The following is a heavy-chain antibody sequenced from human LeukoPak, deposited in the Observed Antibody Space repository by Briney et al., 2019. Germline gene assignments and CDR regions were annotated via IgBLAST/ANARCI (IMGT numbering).Heavy chain of an antibody. D-gene: IGHD1-26*01. CDR2: ISYDGREE. J-gene: IGHJ4*02. V-gene: IGHV3-30*18. Sequence: PGGSLRLSCAASGFTFSDYAMHWARQAPGKGLEWVALISYDGREEFYANPVQGRFTISRDNPKKTVHLQMNNLRAGDTAVYYCVKISGTKGGDYDYWGKGALVTVSS. CDR1: GFTFSDYA. CDR3: VKISGTKGGDYDY.